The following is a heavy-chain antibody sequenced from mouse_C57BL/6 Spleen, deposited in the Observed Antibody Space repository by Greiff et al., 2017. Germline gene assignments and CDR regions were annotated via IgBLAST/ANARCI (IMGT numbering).Heavy chain of an antibody. Sequence: VKLMESGPGLVAPSQSLSITCTVSGFSLTSYGVHWVRQPPGKGLEWLVVIWSDGSTTYNSALKSRLSISKDNSKSQVFLKMNSLQTDDTAMYYCARLYGDDDAMDYWGQGTSVTVSS. J-gene: IGHJ4*01. CDR3: ARLYGDDDAMDY. D-gene: IGHD2-2*01. CDR1: GFSLTSYG. V-gene: IGHV2-6*03. CDR2: IWSDGST.